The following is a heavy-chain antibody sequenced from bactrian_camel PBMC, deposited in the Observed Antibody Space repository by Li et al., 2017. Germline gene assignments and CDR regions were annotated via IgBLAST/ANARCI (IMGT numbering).Heavy chain of an antibody. D-gene: IGHD6*01. CDR1: GDAHVRDC. J-gene: IGHJ4*01. V-gene: IGHV3-3*01. CDR3: AADRRDGSWFPYCGRSSYEYEY. Sequence: HVQLVESGGGSVQAGGSLTLKCAASGDAHVRDCMGWFRQVPGKEREGVAAIHTGTREYADSVKGRFIISQDTAKDTLYLQMNSLKPEDTAMYYCAADRRDGSWFPYCGRSSYEYEYWGQGTQVTVS. CDR2: IHTGTR.